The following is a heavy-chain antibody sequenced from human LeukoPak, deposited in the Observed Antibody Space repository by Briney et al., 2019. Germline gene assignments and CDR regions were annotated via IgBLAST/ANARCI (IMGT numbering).Heavy chain of an antibody. CDR1: GFTFDDYA. V-gene: IGHV3-9*01. Sequence: PGGSLRLSCTVSGFTFDDYAMHWVRHTPGKGLEWVAGITWNRDNIGYGDSVKGRFTISRDNSKNTLYLQMNSLRAEDTAVYYCARGSRDLLWLNGFSDYWGQGTLVTVSS. J-gene: IGHJ4*02. CDR3: ARGSRDLLWLNGFSDY. D-gene: IGHD3-10*01. CDR2: ITWNRDNI.